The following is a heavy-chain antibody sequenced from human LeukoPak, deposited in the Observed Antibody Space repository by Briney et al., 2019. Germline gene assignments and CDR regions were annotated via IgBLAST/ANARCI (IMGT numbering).Heavy chain of an antibody. CDR1: GGSISNYY. V-gene: IGHV4-59*12. CDR2: VYNSGST. Sequence: QASETLSLTCTVSGGSISNYYWSWIRQPPGKGLEWLGYVYNSGSTHYNPSLKSRVTISADTSKNQFSLKLSSVTAADTAMYYCARERAPYYYDSSGYHRVFDYWGQGTLVTVSS. J-gene: IGHJ4*02. CDR3: ARERAPYYYDSSGYHRVFDY. D-gene: IGHD3-22*01.